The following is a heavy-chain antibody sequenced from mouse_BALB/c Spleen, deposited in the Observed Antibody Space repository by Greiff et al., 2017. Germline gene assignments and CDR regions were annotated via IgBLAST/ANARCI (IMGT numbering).Heavy chain of an antibody. V-gene: IGHV1-18*01. J-gene: IGHJ2*01. CDR1: GYTFTDYN. CDR3: ARNRKGNYYFDY. D-gene: IGHD2-1*01. CDR2: INPNYGST. Sequence: VQLQQPGAELVKPGASVKISCKASGYTFTDYNIDWVKQSHGKSLEWIGDINPNYGSTSYNQKFKGKAKFTVDTSSSTAYMELRSLTSEDTAVYYCARNRKGNYYFDYWGQGTTLTVSS.